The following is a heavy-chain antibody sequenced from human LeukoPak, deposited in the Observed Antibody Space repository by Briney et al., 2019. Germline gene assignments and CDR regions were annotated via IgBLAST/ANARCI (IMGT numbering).Heavy chain of an antibody. CDR1: GVSISSGDYY. CDR2: MYYSGSA. J-gene: IGHJ4*02. CDR3: ARHGTFYYGTGTYYYIDY. V-gene: IGHV4-30-4*01. Sequence: SETLSLTCTVSGVSISSGDYYWSWIRQPPGKGLEWVGYMYYSGSAYYNPSLKSRATISVDTSKNQFSLKLSSVTAADAAVYYCARHGTFYYGTGTYYYIDYWGQGSLVTVSS. D-gene: IGHD3-10*01.